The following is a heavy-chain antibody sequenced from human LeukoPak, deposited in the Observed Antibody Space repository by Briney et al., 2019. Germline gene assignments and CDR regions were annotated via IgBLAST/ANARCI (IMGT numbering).Heavy chain of an antibody. V-gene: IGHV3-9*01. CDR2: ISWSSGSI. Sequence: GRSLRLSCAASGFTFDDYAMHWVRQAPGKGLEWVSGISWSSGSIGYADSVKGRFTISRDNAKNSLYLQMNSLRAEDTALYYCAKDCGYQSYYYYGMDVWGQGTTVT. CDR1: GFTFDDYA. CDR3: AKDCGYQSYYYYGMDV. J-gene: IGHJ6*02. D-gene: IGHD3-22*01.